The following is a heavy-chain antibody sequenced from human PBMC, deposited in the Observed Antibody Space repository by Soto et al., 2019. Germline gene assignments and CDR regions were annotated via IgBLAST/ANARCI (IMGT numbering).Heavy chain of an antibody. Sequence: ASVKVSCKASGYTFTSYDINWVRQATGQGLELMGWMNPNSGNTGYAQKFQGRVTMTRNTSISTAYMELSSLRSEDTAVYYCARGSYLYYYDSSGYYSGGIAGYWGQGTLVTVYS. J-gene: IGHJ4*02. CDR1: GYTFTSYD. V-gene: IGHV1-8*01. CDR2: MNPNSGNT. CDR3: ARGSYLYYYDSSGYYSGGIAGY. D-gene: IGHD3-22*01.